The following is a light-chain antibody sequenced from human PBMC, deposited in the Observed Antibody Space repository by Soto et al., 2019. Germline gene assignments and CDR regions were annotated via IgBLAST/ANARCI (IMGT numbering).Light chain of an antibody. CDR1: ETVSSNY. J-gene: IGKJ2*01. CDR3: QQYGSSPGT. Sequence: EIVLTQSPGTLSLSPGERATLSCRASETVSSNYLAWYQQKPGQAPRLLIYGASSRATGIPDRFSGSGSGTDFTLTISKLEPEDFAVFYCQQYGSSPGTFGQGTNLEI. V-gene: IGKV3-20*01. CDR2: GAS.